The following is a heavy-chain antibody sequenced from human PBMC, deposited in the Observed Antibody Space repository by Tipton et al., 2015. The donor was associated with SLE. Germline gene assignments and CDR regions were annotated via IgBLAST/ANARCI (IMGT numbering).Heavy chain of an antibody. CDR3: ARSPVDYWNGYSA. CDR2: INQDGSEK. CDR1: GFTFSRYW. J-gene: IGHJ4*02. Sequence: SLRLSCVVSGFTFSRYWMSWVRQAPGKGLEWVANINQDGSEKYHVDSVKGRFTISRDNSKNSLYLQMNGLRAEDTAVYYCARSPVDYWNGYSAWGQGTLVAVSS. V-gene: IGHV3-7*03. D-gene: IGHD3-3*01.